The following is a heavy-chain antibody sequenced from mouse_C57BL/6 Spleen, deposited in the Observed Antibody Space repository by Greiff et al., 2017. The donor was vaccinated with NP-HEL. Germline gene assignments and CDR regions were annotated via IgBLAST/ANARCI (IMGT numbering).Heavy chain of an antibody. V-gene: IGHV1-19*01. CDR2: INPYNGGT. CDR1: GYTFTDYY. Sequence: VQLQQSGPVLVKPGASVKMSCKASGYTFTDYYMNWVKQSHGKSLEWIGVINPYNGGTSYNQKFKGNATLTVDKSSSTAYMALNSLTSEDSAVYYCAIASLYAMDYWGQGTSVTVSS. CDR3: AIASLYAMDY. D-gene: IGHD6-1*01. J-gene: IGHJ4*01.